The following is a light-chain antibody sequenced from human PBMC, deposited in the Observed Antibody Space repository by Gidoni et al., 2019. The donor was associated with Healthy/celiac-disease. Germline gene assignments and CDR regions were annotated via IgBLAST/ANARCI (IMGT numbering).Light chain of an antibody. CDR1: QSISSY. Sequence: DIQMTQSPSSLSSSVGDRVTITCRASQSISSYLNCYQQNPGKAPKLLIYAASSLQSGVTSRFSGSGSGTDFTLTISSLQPEDFATYYCQQSYSTPPFTFGPGTKVDIK. J-gene: IGKJ3*01. CDR3: QQSYSTPPFT. V-gene: IGKV1-39*01. CDR2: AAS.